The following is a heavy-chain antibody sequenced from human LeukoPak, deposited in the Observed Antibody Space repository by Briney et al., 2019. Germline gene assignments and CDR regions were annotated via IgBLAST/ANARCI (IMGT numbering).Heavy chain of an antibody. CDR3: ARERSSGWYGGGFDY. Sequence: GGSLRLSCAASGFTFSSYAMHWVRQAPGKGLEWVAVISYDGSNKYYADSVKGRFTISRDNSKNTLYLQMNSLRAEDTAVYYXARERSSGWYGGGFDYWGQGTLVTVSS. J-gene: IGHJ4*02. CDR2: ISYDGSNK. D-gene: IGHD6-19*01. V-gene: IGHV3-30-3*01. CDR1: GFTFSSYA.